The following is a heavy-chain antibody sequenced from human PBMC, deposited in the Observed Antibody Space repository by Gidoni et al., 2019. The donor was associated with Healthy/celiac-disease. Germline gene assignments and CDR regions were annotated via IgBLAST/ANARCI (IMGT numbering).Heavy chain of an antibody. CDR3: ARDGQWLGNGYDY. Sequence: QVQLVQSGAEAKKPGAPVQVSSTASGYTFTSYGISWVRPAPGQGLEWMGWISAYHGNTNYAQKLQGRVTMTTDTATSTAYMELRSLRSDDTAVYYCARDGQWLGNGYDYWGQGTLVTVSS. V-gene: IGHV1-18*01. D-gene: IGHD6-19*01. CDR1: GYTFTSYG. CDR2: ISAYHGNT. J-gene: IGHJ4*02.